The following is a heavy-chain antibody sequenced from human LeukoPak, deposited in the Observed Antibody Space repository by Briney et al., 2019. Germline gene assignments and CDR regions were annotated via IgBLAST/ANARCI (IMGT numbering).Heavy chain of an antibody. CDR3: ARVVPAAISVNWFDP. J-gene: IGHJ5*02. D-gene: IGHD2-2*02. Sequence: ASVKVSCTASGYTFTSYGISWVRQAPGQGLEWMGWISAYNGNTNYAQKLQGRVTMTTDTSTSTAYMELRSLRSDDTAVYYCARVVPAAISVNWFDPWGQGTLVTVSS. CDR2: ISAYNGNT. V-gene: IGHV1-18*01. CDR1: GYTFTSYG.